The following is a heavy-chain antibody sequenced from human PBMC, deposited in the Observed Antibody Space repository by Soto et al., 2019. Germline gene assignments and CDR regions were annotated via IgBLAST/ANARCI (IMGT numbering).Heavy chain of an antibody. V-gene: IGHV3-23*01. CDR2: ISGSANST. J-gene: IGHJ5*02. D-gene: IGHD2-2*02. Sequence: EVQLLESGGGLVQPGGSLRLSCAASGFTFSSYAMSWVRQAPGKGLDWVSAISGSANSTYYADSVKGRFTISRDNSKNPLFLQMNSLRAEDTAVYYCARGQYCSSTSCYTVGWFDPWGQGTLVTVSS. CDR3: ARGQYCSSTSCYTVGWFDP. CDR1: GFTFSSYA.